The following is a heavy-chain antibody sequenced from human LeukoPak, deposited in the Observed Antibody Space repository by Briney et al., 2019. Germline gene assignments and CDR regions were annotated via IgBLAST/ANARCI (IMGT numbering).Heavy chain of an antibody. CDR3: AKGKWYSGTYHFDY. J-gene: IGHJ4*02. CDR2: ISGSGAKT. D-gene: IGHD1-26*01. Sequence: GGSLRLACAASGFRFSSYAMSWVRQAPGKGLEWVSGISGSGAKTYYSDSVKGRFTISRDNAKNSLYLQMNSLRAEDTALYYCAKGKWYSGTYHFDYWGQGTLVTVSS. CDR1: GFRFSSYA. V-gene: IGHV3-23*01.